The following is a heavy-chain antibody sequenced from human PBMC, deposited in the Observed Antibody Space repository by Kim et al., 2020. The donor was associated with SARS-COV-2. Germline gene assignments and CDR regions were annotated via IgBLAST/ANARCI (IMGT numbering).Heavy chain of an antibody. CDR1: GFTFSSYA. D-gene: IGHD3-22*01. Sequence: GGSLRLSCAASGFTFSSYAMSWVRQAPGKGLEWVSAISGSGGSTYYADSVKGRFTISRDNSKNTLYLQMNSLRAEDTAVYYCAKSRITMIVVVITTWGTCYGMDVWGQGTTVTVSS. CDR2: ISGSGGST. J-gene: IGHJ6*02. V-gene: IGHV3-23*01. CDR3: AKSRITMIVVVITTWGTCYGMDV.